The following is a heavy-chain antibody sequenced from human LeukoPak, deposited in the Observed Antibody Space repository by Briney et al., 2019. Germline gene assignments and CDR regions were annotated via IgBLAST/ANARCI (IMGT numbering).Heavy chain of an antibody. CDR3: ARGFDYYFDY. Sequence: WGSLRLSCAASGFTFSSYEMNWVRQAPGKGLEWVSYISSSGSTIYYADSVKGRFTISRDNAKNSLYLQMNSLRAEDTAVYYCARGFDYYFDYWGQGTLVTVSS. V-gene: IGHV3-48*03. CDR1: GFTFSSYE. J-gene: IGHJ4*02. D-gene: IGHD3-9*01. CDR2: ISSSGSTI.